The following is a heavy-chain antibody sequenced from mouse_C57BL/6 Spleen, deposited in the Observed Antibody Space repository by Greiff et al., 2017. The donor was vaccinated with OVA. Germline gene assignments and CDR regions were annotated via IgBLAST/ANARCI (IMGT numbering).Heavy chain of an antibody. CDR2: IWSDGST. CDR3: ARQGSSSYAMDY. Sequence: VKLMESGPGLVAPSQSLSITCTVSGFSLTSYCVHWVRQPPGKGLEWLVVIWSDGSTTYNSALKSRLSISKDNSKSQVFLKMNSLQTDDTAMYYCARQGSSSYAMDYWGQGTSVTVSS. CDR1: GFSLTSYC. V-gene: IGHV2-6-1*01. D-gene: IGHD1-1*01. J-gene: IGHJ4*01.